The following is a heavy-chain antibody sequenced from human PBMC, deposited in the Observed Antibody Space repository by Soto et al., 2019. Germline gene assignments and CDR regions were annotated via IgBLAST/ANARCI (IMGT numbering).Heavy chain of an antibody. D-gene: IGHD3-3*01. J-gene: IGHJ4*02. Sequence: SETLSLTCTVSGGSISSSSYYWGWIRQPPGKGLEWIGSIYYSGSTYYNPSLKSRVTISVDTSKNQFSLKLSSVTAADTAVYYCARLEASGLRFLECFFDYWGQGNLVTVSS. V-gene: IGHV4-39*01. CDR1: GGSISSSSYY. CDR2: IYYSGST. CDR3: ARLEASGLRFLECFFDY.